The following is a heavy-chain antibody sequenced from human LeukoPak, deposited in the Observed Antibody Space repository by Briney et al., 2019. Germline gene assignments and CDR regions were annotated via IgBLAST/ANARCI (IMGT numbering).Heavy chain of an antibody. V-gene: IGHV1-69*13. Sequence: GASVNVSCKASGGTFSSYAISWVRQAPGQGLEWMGGIIPIFGTANYAQKFQGRVTITADESTSTAYMELSSLRSEDTAVYYCARAGPPSRDGYNFPFDYWGQGTLVTVSS. CDR1: GGTFSSYA. J-gene: IGHJ4*02. CDR2: IIPIFGTA. D-gene: IGHD5-24*01. CDR3: ARAGPPSRDGYNFPFDY.